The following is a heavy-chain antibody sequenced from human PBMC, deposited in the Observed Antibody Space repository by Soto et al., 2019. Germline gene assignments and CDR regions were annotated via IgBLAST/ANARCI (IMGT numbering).Heavy chain of an antibody. D-gene: IGHD4-17*01. CDR2: ISASSEYT. J-gene: IGHJ3*02. CDR1: GFTFSTYA. V-gene: IGHV3-23*01. CDR3: ALPRGYGVFDAYDI. Sequence: EGQLLESGGGLVQPGGSLRLSCSASGFTFSTYAMNWVRQAPGKGLEWISAISASSEYTAYADSVKGRFTISRDNSVSALYLQMNSLRIDDTAVYYCALPRGYGVFDAYDIWGQGTMVTVSS.